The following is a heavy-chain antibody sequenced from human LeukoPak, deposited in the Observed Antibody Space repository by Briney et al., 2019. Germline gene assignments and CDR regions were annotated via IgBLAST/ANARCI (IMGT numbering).Heavy chain of an antibody. V-gene: IGHV4-4*07. J-gene: IGHJ5*02. Sequence: SEALSLTCTVSGGSISSYYWSWIRQPAGKGLEWIGRIYTSASTNYNPSLKSRVTMSVDTSKNQFSLKLSSVTAADTAVYYCARAAGSGGRSWFDPWGQGTLVTVSS. D-gene: IGHD6-25*01. CDR3: ARAAGSGGRSWFDP. CDR2: IYTSAST. CDR1: GGSISSYY.